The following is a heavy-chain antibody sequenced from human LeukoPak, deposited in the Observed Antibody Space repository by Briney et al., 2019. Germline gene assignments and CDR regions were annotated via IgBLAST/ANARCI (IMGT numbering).Heavy chain of an antibody. V-gene: IGHV2-5*01. D-gene: IGHD3-10*01. CDR2: IYWNGDK. J-gene: IGHJ5*02. CDR1: GFSLSTSGVG. CDR3: ARLWFGEFNNCFDP. Sequence: SGPTPVKPTQTLTLTCTFSGFSLSTSGVGVGWIRQPPGKALKWLALIYWNGDKRYSPSLKSRLTITKDTSKNQVVLTMTNMDPVDTATYFCARLWFGEFNNCFDPWGQGTLGTVSS.